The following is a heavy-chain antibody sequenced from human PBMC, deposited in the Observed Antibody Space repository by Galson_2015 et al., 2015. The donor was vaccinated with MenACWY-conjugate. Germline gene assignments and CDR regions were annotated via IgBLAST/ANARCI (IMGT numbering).Heavy chain of an antibody. CDR3: AKGPLYDSSGSESDYFEY. Sequence: SLRLSCAASGFIFNKFSLTWIRQAPGKGLEWVAATSGSGGVTYHAASVKGRFTISRDNSKNTLYLQMNNLKAEDTARYFCAKGPLYDSSGSESDYFEYWGQGTLVTVSS. D-gene: IGHD3-22*01. CDR1: GFIFNKFS. CDR2: TSGSGGVT. V-gene: IGHV3-23*01. J-gene: IGHJ4*01.